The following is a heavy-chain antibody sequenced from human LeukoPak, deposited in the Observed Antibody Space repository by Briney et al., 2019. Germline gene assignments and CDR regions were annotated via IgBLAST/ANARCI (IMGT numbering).Heavy chain of an antibody. V-gene: IGHV3-21*01. CDR1: GFTFSSYS. D-gene: IGHD3-22*01. Sequence: PGGALRLSWAASGFTFSSYSMNWVRPAPGKGLEWVSSISSSSSYIYYADSVKGRFTISRDNAKNSLYLQMNSLRAEDTAVYYCARDLETYYYDSSGSDAFDIWGQGTMVTVSS. CDR3: ARDLETYYYDSSGSDAFDI. CDR2: ISSSSSYI. J-gene: IGHJ3*02.